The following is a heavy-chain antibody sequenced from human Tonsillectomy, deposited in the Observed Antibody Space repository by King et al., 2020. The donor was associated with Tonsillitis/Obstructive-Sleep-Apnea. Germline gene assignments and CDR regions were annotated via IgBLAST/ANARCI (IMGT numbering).Heavy chain of an antibody. CDR3: AAGIAVTGTLYYSNGMDI. Sequence: QLVQSGAEVKKPGESLRISCKGSGYSFTSYWISWVRQMPGKGLEWMGNIDPSDSYTNYSPSFQGHVTISVDKSISTAYLQWSSLKASDTAMYYCAAGIAVTGTLYYSNGMDIWGQGTTVTVSS. CDR1: GYSFTSYW. J-gene: IGHJ6*02. D-gene: IGHD6-13*01. V-gene: IGHV5-10-1*03. CDR2: IDPSDSYT.